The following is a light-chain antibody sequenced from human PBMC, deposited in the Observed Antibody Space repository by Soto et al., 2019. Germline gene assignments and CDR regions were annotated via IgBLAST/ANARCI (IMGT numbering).Light chain of an antibody. CDR1: QTINSNY. Sequence: EIVLTQSPGTLSLSPGERATLSCRASQTINSNYLAWYQQKPGQPPRLLIYSASSRATGIPDRFSGSGSGTDFTLTISRLEPEDFAVYFCQHYDTSPQPRFGQGTTVDVK. CDR3: QHYDTSPQPR. V-gene: IGKV3-20*01. CDR2: SAS. J-gene: IGKJ1*01.